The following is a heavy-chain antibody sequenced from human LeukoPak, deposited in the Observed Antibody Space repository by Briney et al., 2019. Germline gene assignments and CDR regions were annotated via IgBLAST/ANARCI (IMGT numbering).Heavy chain of an antibody. Sequence: PSEALSLTCAVCGGSFSGYYWSWIRQPPGRGLEWIGEINHSGSTNYHPSLKSRVTISVATSKNQFSLKLSSVTAADTAVYYCARIQLRGHIDYWGEGTLVTVSS. V-gene: IGHV4-34*01. CDR3: ARIQLRGHIDY. D-gene: IGHD5-18*01. CDR1: GGSFSGYY. J-gene: IGHJ4*02. CDR2: INHSGST.